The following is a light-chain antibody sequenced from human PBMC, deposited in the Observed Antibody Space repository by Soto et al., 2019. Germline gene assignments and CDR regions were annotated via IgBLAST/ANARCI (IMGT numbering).Light chain of an antibody. J-gene: IGKJ2*01. Sequence: EIVLTQSPGTLSLSPGERATLSCRASQSVSGSSSAWYQHKPGQAPRLLIYGASSRATGIPDRFSGSGSVTHFTFIISRLEPEEFGMYYCHQYDSFPHTFGQGTEMETK. V-gene: IGKV3-20*01. CDR3: HQYDSFPHT. CDR2: GAS. CDR1: QSVSGSS.